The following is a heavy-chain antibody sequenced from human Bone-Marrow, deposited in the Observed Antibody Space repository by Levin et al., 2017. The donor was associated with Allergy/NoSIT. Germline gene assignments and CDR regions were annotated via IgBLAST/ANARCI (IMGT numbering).Heavy chain of an antibody. CDR3: VKDRIAAQLMGRMDV. J-gene: IGHJ6*04. D-gene: IGHD6-13*01. V-gene: IGHV3-64D*06. Sequence: GESLKISCSASGFTFSSYAIHWVRQAPGKGLEDVSGISSNGGSTYYADSVKGRFTISRDNSKNTLYLQMSSLRAEDTAVYYCVKDRIAAQLMGRMDVWGKGTTVTVSS. CDR2: ISSNGGST. CDR1: GFTFSSYA.